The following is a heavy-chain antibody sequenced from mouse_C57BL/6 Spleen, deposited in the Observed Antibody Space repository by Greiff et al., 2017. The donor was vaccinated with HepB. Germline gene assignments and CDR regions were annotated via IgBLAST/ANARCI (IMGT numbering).Heavy chain of an antibody. CDR2: IYPGDGDT. CDR1: GYAFSSSW. CDR3: ARGSSAGYAWFAY. D-gene: IGHD3-2*02. J-gene: IGHJ3*01. Sequence: QVQLQQSGPELVKPGASVKISCKASGYAFSSSWMNWVKQRPGKGLEWIGRIYPGDGDTNYNGKFKGKATLTADKSSSTAYMQLSSLTSEDSAVYFCARGSSAGYAWFAYWGQGTLVTVSA. V-gene: IGHV1-82*01.